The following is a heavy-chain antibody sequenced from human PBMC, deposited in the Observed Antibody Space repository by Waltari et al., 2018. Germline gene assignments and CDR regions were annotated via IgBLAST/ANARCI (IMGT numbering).Heavy chain of an antibody. J-gene: IGHJ4*02. D-gene: IGHD6-13*01. V-gene: IGHV4-34*01. CDR1: GGSFSGYY. Sequence: QVQLQQWGAGLLKPSETLSLTCAVYGGSFSGYYWSWIRQPPGKGLEWIGEINHSGRTNYNPARKSRVTISVDTSKNQFSLKLSSVTAANTAVYYWARRPPSFRTAASFDYWGQGTLVTVSS. CDR2: INHSGRT. CDR3: ARRPPSFRTAASFDY.